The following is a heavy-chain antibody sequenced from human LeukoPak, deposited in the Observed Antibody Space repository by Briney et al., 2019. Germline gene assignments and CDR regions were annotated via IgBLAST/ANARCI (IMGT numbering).Heavy chain of an antibody. CDR3: ASWNYYDYAFDI. CDR2: IWYDGSNK. J-gene: IGHJ3*02. CDR1: GFTFSSYG. D-gene: IGHD3-22*01. V-gene: IGHV3-33*03. Sequence: PGGSLRLSCAASGFTFSSYGMHWVRQAPSRGLEWVAVIWYDGSNKYYADSVKGRFTISRDNAKNSLYLQMNSLRAEDTAVYYCASWNYYDYAFDIWGQGTMVTVSS.